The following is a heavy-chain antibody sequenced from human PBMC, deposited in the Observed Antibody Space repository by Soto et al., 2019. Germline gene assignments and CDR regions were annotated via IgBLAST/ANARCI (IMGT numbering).Heavy chain of an antibody. J-gene: IGHJ4*02. D-gene: IGHD3-10*01. Sequence: QVHLVQSGAEVKKPGASVKVSCKGSGYAFTTYGITWVRQAPGQGLEWMGWISAHNGNTNYAQKLQGRAAVPRDTSTSTAYMELRSPRSGDTVVYYCARGRYGGYWGQGALVTGSS. CDR2: ISAHNGNT. CDR1: GYAFTTYG. V-gene: IGHV1-18*01. CDR3: ARGRYGGY.